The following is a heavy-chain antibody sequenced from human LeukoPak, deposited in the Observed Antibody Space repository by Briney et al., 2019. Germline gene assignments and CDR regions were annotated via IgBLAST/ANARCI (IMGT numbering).Heavy chain of an antibody. D-gene: IGHD5-24*01. V-gene: IGHV3-13*01. CDR1: GFTFSSYD. Sequence: GGSLRLSCAASGFTFSSYDMHWVRQATGKGLEWVSAIGTAGDTYYPGSVKGRFTISRENAKNSLYLQMNSLRAGDTAVYYCARQLGPNDAFDIWGQGTMVTASS. CDR2: IGTAGDT. CDR3: ARQLGPNDAFDI. J-gene: IGHJ3*02.